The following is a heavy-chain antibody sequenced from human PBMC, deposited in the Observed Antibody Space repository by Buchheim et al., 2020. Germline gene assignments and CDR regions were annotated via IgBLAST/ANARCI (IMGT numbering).Heavy chain of an antibody. J-gene: IGHJ6*02. CDR3: ARGSHQTGWRGFSYYSMDV. V-gene: IGHV4-39*07. CDR2: IYSGGST. CDR1: GASINSGGYY. D-gene: IGHD6-19*01. Sequence: HLQGSGPGLVRPSETLSLTCTVSGASINSGGYYWDWVRQPPGKGLEWVGHIYSGGSTYFNPSLKSRVTISFDASNNQISLMLTSVTAADTGTYYCARGSHQTGWRGFSYYSMDVWGQGT.